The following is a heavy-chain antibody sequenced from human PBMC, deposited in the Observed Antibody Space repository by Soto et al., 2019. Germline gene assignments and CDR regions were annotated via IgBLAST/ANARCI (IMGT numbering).Heavy chain of an antibody. CDR2: ISAYNGNT. Sequence: QVQLVQSGAEVKKPGASVKVSCKASGYTFTSYGISWVRQAPGQGLEWMGWISAYNGNTNYAQKLQGRVTMTTDTFTSTVYMELRSLRSDDTAVYYCARGGDDIVVVPAAMRYLYYYYGMDVWGQGTKVTVSS. D-gene: IGHD2-2*01. J-gene: IGHJ6*01. V-gene: IGHV1-18*01. CDR3: ARGGDDIVVVPAAMRYLYYYYGMDV. CDR1: GYTFTSYG.